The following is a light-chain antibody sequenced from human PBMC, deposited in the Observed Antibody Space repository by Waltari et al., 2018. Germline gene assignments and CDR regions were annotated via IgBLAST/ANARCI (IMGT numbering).Light chain of an antibody. J-gene: IGLJ3*02. CDR3: SSYTDSSTLV. CDR1: SSDVGGYNY. V-gene: IGLV2-14*03. CDR2: DVS. Sequence: QSALTQPASVSGSPGQSITISCTATSSDVGGYNYASWYQQHPGKAPKLMIYDVSNRPSGVSNRFSGSNSGNTASLTISGLQTEDEADYYCSSYTDSSTLVFGGGTKLTVL.